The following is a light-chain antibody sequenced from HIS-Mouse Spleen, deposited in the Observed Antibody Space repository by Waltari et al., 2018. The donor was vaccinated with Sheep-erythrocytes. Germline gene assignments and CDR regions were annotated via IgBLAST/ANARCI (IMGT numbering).Light chain of an antibody. CDR1: SSNIGSNY. J-gene: IGLJ3*02. V-gene: IGLV1-47*02. CDR3: AAWDDSLSGPV. CDR2: GNS. Sequence: QSVLTQPPSASGTPGQRVTISCSGSSSNIGSNYVYWYQQLPGTAPNLLINGNSRRPSGVPDRFSGSKSGTSASLAISGLRSEDEADYYCAAWDDSLSGPVFGGGTKLTVL.